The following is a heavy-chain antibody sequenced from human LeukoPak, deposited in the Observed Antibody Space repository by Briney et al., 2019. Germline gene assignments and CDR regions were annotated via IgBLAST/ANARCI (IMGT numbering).Heavy chain of an antibody. CDR1: GYAFTGYY. CDR3: ARARSGSYYNAKYYFDY. V-gene: IGHV1-2*06. CDR2: INPNSGGT. Sequence: ASVKVSCEASGYAFTGYYMHWVRQAPGQGLEWMGRINPNSGGTNYAQKFQGRVTMTRDTSISTAYMELSRLRSDDTAVYYCARARSGSYYNAKYYFDYWGQGTLVTVSS. J-gene: IGHJ4*02. D-gene: IGHD3-10*01.